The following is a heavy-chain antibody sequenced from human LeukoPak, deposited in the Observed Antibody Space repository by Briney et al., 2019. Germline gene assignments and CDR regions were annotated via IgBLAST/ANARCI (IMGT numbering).Heavy chain of an antibody. Sequence: GSLRLPCAASGFTFSSYWMSWVRQAPGKGLEWVANIKQDGSEKHYVDSVKGRFTISRDNAKNSLYLQMNSLRAEDTAVYYCARPGYCSGDTCYVAFDIWGQGTMVTVSS. CDR2: IKQDGSEK. D-gene: IGHD2-15*01. CDR1: GFTFSSYW. V-gene: IGHV3-7*01. CDR3: ARPGYCSGDTCYVAFDI. J-gene: IGHJ3*02.